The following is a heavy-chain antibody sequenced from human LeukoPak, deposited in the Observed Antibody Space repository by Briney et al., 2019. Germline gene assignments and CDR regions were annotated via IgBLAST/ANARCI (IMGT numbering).Heavy chain of an antibody. J-gene: IGHJ4*02. V-gene: IGHV1-8*03. CDR3: ARETFDS. CDR2: MNPNSGKT. Sequence: ASVKVSCKASGYTFINYDINWVRQATGQGLEWMGYMNPNSGKTGHAQKFQGRLTITTNTSITTAYMELSSLRSDDTAVYYCARETFDSWGQGTLVTVSS. CDR1: GYTFINYD.